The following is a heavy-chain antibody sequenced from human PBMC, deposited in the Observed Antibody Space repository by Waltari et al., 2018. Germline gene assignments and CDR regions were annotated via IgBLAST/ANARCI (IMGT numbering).Heavy chain of an antibody. D-gene: IGHD4-17*01. CDR2: FDPEARDT. CDR1: GYTLTELS. V-gene: IGHV1-24*01. Sequence: QVQLVQSGAEVKKPGASVKVSCKVSGYTLTELSMHWVRQAPGKGLEWMGCFDPEARDTIYAQKFQGRVPITVDTSTDTAYMELSSLRSEDTAVYYCATDLDDYALNQRAFDIWGQGTMVTVSS. J-gene: IGHJ3*02. CDR3: ATDLDDYALNQRAFDI.